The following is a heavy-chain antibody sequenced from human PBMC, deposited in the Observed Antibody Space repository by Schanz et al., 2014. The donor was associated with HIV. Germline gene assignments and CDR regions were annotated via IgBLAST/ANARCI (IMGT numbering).Heavy chain of an antibody. J-gene: IGHJ6*02. V-gene: IGHV3-23*04. CDR2: ITGSGLHA. CDR3: AKVPVAHYYYGMDV. Sequence: EMQLVESGGDLVRPGGSLRLSCSASGFTFSNHAMSWVRQAPGKGLEWVTVITGSGLHAYYADSVKGRFTITRDNSKATLYLEMKSLRPEAAAVYYCAKVPVAHYYYGMDVWGQGTTVTVSS. CDR1: GFTFSNHA.